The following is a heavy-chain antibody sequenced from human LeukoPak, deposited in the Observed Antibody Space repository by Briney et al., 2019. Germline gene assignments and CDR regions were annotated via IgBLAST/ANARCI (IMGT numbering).Heavy chain of an antibody. Sequence: GGSLRLSCEGSGFPFGSYVMSWVRQAPGKGLEWIAYINHNAEMIFYPDFVKGRFTISRDNAKNSLYLQMNSLRAEDTAVYYCARNSDYYDSKGINYWGQGTLVTVSS. D-gene: IGHD3-22*01. CDR2: INHNAEMI. CDR1: GFPFGSYV. CDR3: ARNSDYYDSKGINY. V-gene: IGHV3-48*01. J-gene: IGHJ4*02.